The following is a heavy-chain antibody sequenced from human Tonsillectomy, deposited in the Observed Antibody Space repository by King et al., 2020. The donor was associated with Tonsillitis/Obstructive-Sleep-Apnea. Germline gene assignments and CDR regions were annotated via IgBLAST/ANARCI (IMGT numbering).Heavy chain of an antibody. CDR2: LHSGGSST. CDR1: GFTFSSYW. Sequence: VQLVESGGGLVQPGGSLRLSCSASGFTFSSYWVHLVRQAPGQGLLWVSRLHSGGSSTSDADSVKGRFTISRDNAKNTLYLQMNSLRAEDTAVYSCARTPPPTTVTTFDYWGQGTLVTVSS. D-gene: IGHD4-17*01. J-gene: IGHJ4*02. V-gene: IGHV3-74*01. CDR3: ARTPPPTTVTTFDY.